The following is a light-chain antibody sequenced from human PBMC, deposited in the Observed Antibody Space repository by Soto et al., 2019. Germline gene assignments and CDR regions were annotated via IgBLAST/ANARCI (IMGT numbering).Light chain of an antibody. Sequence: ELVLTQSPVTLSLSPGERATLSFGASQSINSNNLAWYQQKPGQAPRLLIYGASTRATGIPARFSGSGSGTEFTLTITSLQSEDFAVYYCQQHNNWPPITFGQGTQLEIK. CDR2: GAS. V-gene: IGKV3-15*01. CDR3: QQHNNWPPIT. CDR1: QSINSN. J-gene: IGKJ5*01.